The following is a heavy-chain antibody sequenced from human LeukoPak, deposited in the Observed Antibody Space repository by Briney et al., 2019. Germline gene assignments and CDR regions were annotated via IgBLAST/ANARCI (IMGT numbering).Heavy chain of an antibody. Sequence: LPGGSLRLSCAASGFTFSSYAMSWVRQAPGKGLEWVSAISGSGGSTYYADSVKGRFTISRDNSKSTLYLQMNSLRAEDTAVYYCAKDQVPGDGDSFWYFDLWGRGTLVTVSS. D-gene: IGHD4-17*01. CDR2: ISGSGGST. CDR3: AKDQVPGDGDSFWYFDL. CDR1: GFTFSSYA. V-gene: IGHV3-23*01. J-gene: IGHJ2*01.